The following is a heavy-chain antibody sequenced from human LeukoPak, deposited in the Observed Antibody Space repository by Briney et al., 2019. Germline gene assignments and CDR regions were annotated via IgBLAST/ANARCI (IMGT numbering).Heavy chain of an antibody. J-gene: IGHJ3*02. CDR2: INPNSGVT. V-gene: IGHV1-2*02. D-gene: IGHD2-2*01. CDR3: ARAGGVYQLSHNDAFDI. Sequence: GASVKVSCKASGYTFTGYYMHWVRQAPGQGLEWMGWINPNSGVTNYAQRFQGRVTMTRDTSISTAYMELSRLRSDDTAVYYCARAGGVYQLSHNDAFDIRGQGTMVTVSS. CDR1: GYTFTGYY.